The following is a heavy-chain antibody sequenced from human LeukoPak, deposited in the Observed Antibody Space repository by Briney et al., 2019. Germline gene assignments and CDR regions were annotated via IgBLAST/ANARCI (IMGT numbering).Heavy chain of an antibody. J-gene: IGHJ4*02. CDR2: TYYRSKWHS. CDR3: ARVTELGRGFNY. V-gene: IGHV6-1*01. CDR1: GDSVSNNHAA. Sequence: PSQTLSLTCAISGDSVSNNHAAWNWIRRTPLGGLEWLGRTYYRSKWHSDYAVSLKSRITINPDTSKNLFSLQLGSVTPEDTAVYYCARVTELGRGFNYWGQGTLVIVSS. D-gene: IGHD3-16*01.